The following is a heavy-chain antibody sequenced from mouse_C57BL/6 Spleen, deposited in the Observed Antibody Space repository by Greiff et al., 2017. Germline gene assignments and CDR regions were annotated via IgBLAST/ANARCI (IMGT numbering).Heavy chain of an antibody. CDR3: ARYYGSSLYFDC. CDR2: IYPGDGDT. V-gene: IGHV1-82*01. J-gene: IGHJ2*01. Sequence: VQLQESGPELVKPGASVKISCKASGYAFSSSWMNWVKQRPGKGLEGIGRIYPGDGDTNYNGKFKGKATLTADKSSSTAYMQLSSLTSEDSAVYFCARYYGSSLYFDCWGQGTTLTVSS. D-gene: IGHD1-1*01. CDR1: GYAFSSSW.